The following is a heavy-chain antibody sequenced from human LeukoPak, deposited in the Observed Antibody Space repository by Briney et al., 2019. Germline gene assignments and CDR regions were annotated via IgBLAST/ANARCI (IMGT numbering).Heavy chain of an antibody. CDR1: GGSISSSSYY. D-gene: IGHD3-3*01. CDR3: ARATLRFLEWYNPYYFDY. J-gene: IGHJ4*02. CDR2: IYYSEST. Sequence: SETLSLTCTVSGGSISSSSYYWGWIRQPPGKGLEWIGSIYYSESTYYNPSLKSRVTISVDTSKNQFSLKLSSVTAADTAVYYCARATLRFLEWYNPYYFDYWGQGTLVTVSS. V-gene: IGHV4-39*07.